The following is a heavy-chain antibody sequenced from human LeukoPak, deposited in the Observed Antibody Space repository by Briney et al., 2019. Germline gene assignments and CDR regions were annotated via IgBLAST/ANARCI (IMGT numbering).Heavy chain of an antibody. CDR1: GFTFSSYE. J-gene: IGHJ4*02. Sequence: GGSLRLSCAASGFTFSSYEMNWVRQAPGKGLEWVSYISSSGSTIYYADSVKGRFTISRDNAKTSLYLQMNSLRAEDTAVYYCAREGGYSYGSSYYFDYWGQGTLVTVSS. CDR3: AREGGYSYGSSYYFDY. V-gene: IGHV3-48*03. CDR2: ISSSGSTI. D-gene: IGHD5-18*01.